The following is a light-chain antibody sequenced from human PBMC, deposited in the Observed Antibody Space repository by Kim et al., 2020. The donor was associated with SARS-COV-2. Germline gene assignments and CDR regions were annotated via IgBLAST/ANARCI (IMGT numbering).Light chain of an antibody. CDR2: DVS. Sequence: SFTISCTGTSSDVGGYNYVSWYQQHPGKAPKLMIYDVSNRPSGVSNRFSGSKSGNTASLTISGLQAEDEADYYCSSYTSSSTLSYVFGTGTRSPS. J-gene: IGLJ1*01. CDR1: SSDVGGYNY. CDR3: SSYTSSSTLSYV. V-gene: IGLV2-14*03.